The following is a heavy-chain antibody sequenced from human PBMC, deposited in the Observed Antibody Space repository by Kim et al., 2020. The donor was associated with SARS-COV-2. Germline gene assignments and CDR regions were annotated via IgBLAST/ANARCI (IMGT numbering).Heavy chain of an antibody. Sequence: TNYNPSLKSRVTISVDTSKNQFSLKLSSVTAADTAVYYCAREGLPGNFDYWGQGTLVTVSS. V-gene: IGHV4-59*01. D-gene: IGHD3-16*01. CDR2: T. J-gene: IGHJ4*02. CDR3: AREGLPGNFDY.